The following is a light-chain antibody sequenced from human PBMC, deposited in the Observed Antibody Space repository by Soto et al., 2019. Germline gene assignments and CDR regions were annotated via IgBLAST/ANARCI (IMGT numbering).Light chain of an antibody. V-gene: IGKV1-5*03. CDR1: QSISSW. CDR2: KAS. Sequence: DIQMTQSPSTLCASVEDRVTITCRASQSISSWLAWYQQKPGKAPKLLIYKASSLESGVPSGFSGSGSGTEFTLTISILQPDDFATYYCQQYNSYSKTFGQGTKVDIK. J-gene: IGKJ1*01. CDR3: QQYNSYSKT.